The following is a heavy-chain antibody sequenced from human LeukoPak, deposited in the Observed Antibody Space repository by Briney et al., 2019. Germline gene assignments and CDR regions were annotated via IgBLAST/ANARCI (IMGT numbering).Heavy chain of an antibody. CDR1: GYSFSSKW. V-gene: IGHV5-51*01. Sequence: GESLKISCKGSGYSFSSKWIAWVRHVPGKGLEWVAMIQPDNSDTRYSPPFQGQVTITADKSISTAYLHWSSLKACDTAIYYCARKAGGGSQNFDYWGQGTLVTVSS. D-gene: IGHD3-16*01. J-gene: IGHJ4*02. CDR3: ARKAGGGSQNFDY. CDR2: IQPDNSDT.